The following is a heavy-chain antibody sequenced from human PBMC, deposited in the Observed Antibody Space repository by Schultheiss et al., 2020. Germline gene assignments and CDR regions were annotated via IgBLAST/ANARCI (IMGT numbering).Heavy chain of an antibody. CDR2: IYGGGST. CDR3: ARDRGAFDY. J-gene: IGHJ4*02. D-gene: IGHD3-16*01. V-gene: IGHV3-66*02. CDR1: GFTFSSYW. Sequence: GGSLRLSCAASGFTFSSYWMSWVRQAPGKGLEWVSVIYGGGSTYYADSVKGRFTISRDNSKNTLYLQMNSLRAEDTAVYYCARDRGAFDYWGQGTLVTVSS.